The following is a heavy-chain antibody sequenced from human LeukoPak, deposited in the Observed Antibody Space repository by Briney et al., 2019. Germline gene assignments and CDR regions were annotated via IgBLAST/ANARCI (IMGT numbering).Heavy chain of an antibody. CDR1: GYXFTNYI. J-gene: IGHJ5*02. CDR2: TSAYNGNT. CDR3: ARGGNYFRFDP. Sequence: ASVKVSCKASGYXFTNYIISWVRQAPGQGLEWMGWTSAYNGNTNYAQKLQGRVTMTTDTSTATAYMELRSLRSDDTAVYYCARGGNYFRFDPWGQGTLVAVSS. V-gene: IGHV1-18*01. D-gene: IGHD1-26*01.